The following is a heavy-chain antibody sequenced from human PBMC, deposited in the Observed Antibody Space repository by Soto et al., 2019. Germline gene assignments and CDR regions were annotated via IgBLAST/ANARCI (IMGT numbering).Heavy chain of an antibody. CDR2: INHSGST. Sequence: SETLSLTCAVYDRSFSGYYWSWIRQPPGKGLEWIGEINHSGSTNYNPSLKSRVAISVDTSKNQFSLNLSSVTAADTAVYYCARDGMVRGVSNFDYWGQGTLVTVSS. CDR1: DRSFSGYY. J-gene: IGHJ4*02. CDR3: ARDGMVRGVSNFDY. D-gene: IGHD3-10*01. V-gene: IGHV4-34*01.